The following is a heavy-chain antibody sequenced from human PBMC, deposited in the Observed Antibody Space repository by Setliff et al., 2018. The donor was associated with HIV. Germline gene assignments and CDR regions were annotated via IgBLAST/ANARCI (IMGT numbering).Heavy chain of an antibody. Sequence: SETLSLTCTVSGGSISTTSSYWGWIRQSPGKGLEWIANIYYRGNTYYNPSLKRRVTISVDTSKNQFSLKFDSVTAADTAVYYCARDNEQMAVPGAVFDYWGQGTLVTVSS. V-gene: IGHV4-39*07. D-gene: IGHD6-19*01. J-gene: IGHJ4*02. CDR1: GGSISTTSSY. CDR3: ARDNEQMAVPGAVFDY. CDR2: IYYRGNT.